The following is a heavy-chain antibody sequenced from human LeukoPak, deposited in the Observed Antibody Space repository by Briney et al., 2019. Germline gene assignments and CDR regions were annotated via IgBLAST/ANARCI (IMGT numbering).Heavy chain of an antibody. D-gene: IGHD1-20*01. CDR3: TKDMGNNWVFDY. V-gene: IGHV3-74*01. Sequence: GGSLRLSCAASGFTFSRYWMHWVRQAPGEGLVWVSRINSDESTTTYADSVKGRFTISRDSAKNTLYLQMNSLRAEDTAVYYCTKDMGNNWVFDYWGQGTLVTVSS. CDR2: INSDESTT. J-gene: IGHJ4*02. CDR1: GFTFSRYW.